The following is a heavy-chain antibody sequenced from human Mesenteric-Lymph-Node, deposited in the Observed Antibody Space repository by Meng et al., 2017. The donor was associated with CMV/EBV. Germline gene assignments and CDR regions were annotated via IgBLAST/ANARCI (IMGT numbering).Heavy chain of an antibody. Sequence: SIISISSSWGWIRQPPGKGLEWIGYLYYSGSTYYNPSLKSRVTISVDTSKNQFSLKLSSVTAADTAVYYCARRRYYDSSGYYHYYFDYWGQGTLVTVSS. CDR1: SIISISSS. CDR2: LYYSGST. D-gene: IGHD3-22*01. V-gene: IGHV4-39*01. J-gene: IGHJ4*02. CDR3: ARRRYYDSSGYYHYYFDY.